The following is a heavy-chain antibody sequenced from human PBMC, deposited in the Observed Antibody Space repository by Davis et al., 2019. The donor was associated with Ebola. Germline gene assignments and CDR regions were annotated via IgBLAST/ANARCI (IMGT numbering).Heavy chain of an antibody. V-gene: IGHV1-2*02. D-gene: IGHD3-9*01. CDR3: ARGPITIFPVGHDY. CDR2: INPNSGGT. J-gene: IGHJ4*02. Sequence: ASVKVSCKASGYTFTGYYMHWVRQAPGQGLEWMGWINPNSGGTNYAQKFQGRVTMTRDTSISTAYMELSRLRSDDTAVYYCARGPITIFPVGHDYWGQGTLVTVSS. CDR1: GYTFTGYY.